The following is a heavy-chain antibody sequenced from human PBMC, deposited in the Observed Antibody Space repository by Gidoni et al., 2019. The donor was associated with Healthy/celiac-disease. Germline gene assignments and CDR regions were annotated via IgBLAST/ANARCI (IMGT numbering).Heavy chain of an antibody. J-gene: IGHJ4*02. D-gene: IGHD4-17*01. CDR3: AKAPVPADYGDYSFDY. V-gene: IGHV3-23*01. Sequence: EVQLLESGGGVGQPGGSLTLSCAASGFTFSSYAMSWVRQAPGKGLEWISAISGSGGSTYYADSVKGRFTISRDNSKNTLYLQMNSLRAEDTAVYYCAKAPVPADYGDYSFDYWGQGTLVTVSS. CDR1: GFTFSSYA. CDR2: ISGSGGST.